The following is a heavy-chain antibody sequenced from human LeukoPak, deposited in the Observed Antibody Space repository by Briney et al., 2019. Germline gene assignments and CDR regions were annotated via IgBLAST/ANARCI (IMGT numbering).Heavy chain of an antibody. Sequence: GGSLRLSCAASGFTFSSYWMHWVRQAPGKGLVWVSRINSDGSSTSYADSVKGRFTISRDNAKNTLYLQMNSLRAEDTAVYYCAIAGTGYYDFWSGCYTSVYFDYWGQGTLVTVSS. CDR2: INSDGSST. CDR3: AIAGTGYYDFWSGCYTSVYFDY. J-gene: IGHJ4*02. CDR1: GFTFSSYW. V-gene: IGHV3-74*01. D-gene: IGHD3-3*01.